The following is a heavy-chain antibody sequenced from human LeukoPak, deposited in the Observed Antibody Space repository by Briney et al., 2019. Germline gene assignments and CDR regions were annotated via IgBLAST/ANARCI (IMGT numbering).Heavy chain of an antibody. CDR1: GYTFTSNH. CDR2: INPSGDST. V-gene: IGHV1-46*01. J-gene: IGHJ3*02. Sequence: GASVKVSCKASGYTFTSNHIHCVRQAPGQGLEWMGVINPSGDSTSYAQKFQGRVTMTTDTSTSTAYMELRSLRSDDTAVYYCARRIAAAGTGASDIWGQGTMVTVSS. CDR3: ARRIAAAGTGASDI. D-gene: IGHD6-13*01.